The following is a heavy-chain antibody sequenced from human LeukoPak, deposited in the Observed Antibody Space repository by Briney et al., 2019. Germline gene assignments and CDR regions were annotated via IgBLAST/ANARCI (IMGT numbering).Heavy chain of an antibody. CDR1: GGSMSSATYY. J-gene: IGHJ4*02. CDR2: IYYSGST. Sequence: SQTLSLTCTVSGGSMSSATYYWSWIRQPPGKGLEWIGYIYYSGSTNYNPSLKSRVTISVDTSKNQFSLKLSSVTATDTAVYYCAGRRYDILTGYYDYWGQGTLVTVSS. D-gene: IGHD3-9*01. CDR3: AGRRYDILTGYYDY. V-gene: IGHV4-61*01.